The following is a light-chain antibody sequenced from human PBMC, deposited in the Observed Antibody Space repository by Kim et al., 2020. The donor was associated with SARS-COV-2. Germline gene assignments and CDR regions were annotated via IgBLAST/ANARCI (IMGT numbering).Light chain of an antibody. CDR1: QGISSY. Sequence: ASVGDRVTTTCRASQGISSYLAWYQQKPGKAPKLLIYAASTLQSGVPSRFSGSGSGTDFTLTISSLQPEEFATYYCQQLDSYPRTFGQGTKVDIK. CDR3: QQLDSYPRT. CDR2: AAS. J-gene: IGKJ1*01. V-gene: IGKV1-9*01.